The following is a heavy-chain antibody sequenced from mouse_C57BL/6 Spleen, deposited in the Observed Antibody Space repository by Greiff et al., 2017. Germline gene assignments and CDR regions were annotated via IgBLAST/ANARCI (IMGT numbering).Heavy chain of an antibody. J-gene: IGHJ3*01. CDR2: ISYDGSN. Sequence: EESGPGLVKPSQSLSLTCSVTGYSITSGYYWNWIRQFPGNKLEWMGYISYDGSNNYNPSLKNRISITRDTSKNQFFLKLNSVTTEDTATYYCARENDYYGSSLWGQGTLVTVSA. V-gene: IGHV3-6*01. CDR1: GYSITSGYY. D-gene: IGHD1-1*01. CDR3: ARENDYYGSSL.